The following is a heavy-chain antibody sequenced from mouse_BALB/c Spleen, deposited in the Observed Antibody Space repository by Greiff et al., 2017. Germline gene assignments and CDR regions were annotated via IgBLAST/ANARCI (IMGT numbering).Heavy chain of an antibody. CDR2: INPYNDGT. D-gene: IGHD2-4*01. J-gene: IGHJ4*01. V-gene: IGHV1-14*01. CDR3: ARYYDYGGYYAMDY. Sequence: VQLQQSGPELVKPGASVKMSCKASGYTFTSYVMHWVKQKPGQGLEWIGYINPYNDGTKYNEKFKGKATLTSDKSSSTAYMELSSLTSEDSAVYYCARYYDYGGYYAMDYWGQGTSVTVSS. CDR1: GYTFTSYV.